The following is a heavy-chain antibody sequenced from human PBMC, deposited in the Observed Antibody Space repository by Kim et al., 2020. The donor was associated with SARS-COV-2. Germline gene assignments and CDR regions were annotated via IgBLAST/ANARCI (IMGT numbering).Heavy chain of an antibody. Sequence: YYVDSVKGRFTISRDNAKNSLYLQMNSLRAEDTAVYYCARMVSEQLVDYWGQGTLVTVSS. CDR3: ARMVSEQLVDY. V-gene: IGHV3-7*01. D-gene: IGHD6-13*01. J-gene: IGHJ4*02.